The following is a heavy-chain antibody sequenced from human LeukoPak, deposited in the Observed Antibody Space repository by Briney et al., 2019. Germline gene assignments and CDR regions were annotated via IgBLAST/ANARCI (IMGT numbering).Heavy chain of an antibody. V-gene: IGHV4-34*01. CDR1: GGSFSGYY. J-gene: IGHJ4*02. CDR2: INHSGST. D-gene: IGHD3-3*01. Sequence: PSETLSLTCAVYGGSFSGYYWSWIRQPPGKGLDWIGEINHSGSTNYNPSLKSRVTISVDTSKNQFSLKLSSVTAAYTAVYYCARHRGYDLWSGYYYYFDYWGQGTLVTVSS. CDR3: ARHRGYDLWSGYYYYFDY.